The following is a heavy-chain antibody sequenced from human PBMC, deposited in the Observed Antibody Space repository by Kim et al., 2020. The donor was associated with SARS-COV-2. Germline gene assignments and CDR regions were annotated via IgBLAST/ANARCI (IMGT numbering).Heavy chain of an antibody. Sequence: KLQARVTMTTDTSTSTAYMELRSLRSDDTAVYYCARVLDYYDSSGYFDYWGQGTLVTVSS. D-gene: IGHD3-22*01. V-gene: IGHV1-18*01. CDR3: ARVLDYYDSSGYFDY. J-gene: IGHJ4*02.